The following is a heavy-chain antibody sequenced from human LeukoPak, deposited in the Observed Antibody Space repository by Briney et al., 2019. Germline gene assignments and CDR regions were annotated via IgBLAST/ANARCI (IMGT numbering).Heavy chain of an antibody. V-gene: IGHV1-46*01. J-gene: IGHJ5*02. CDR2: INPSGGST. Sequence: ASVKDSCKASGYTFTSYYMHWVRQAPGQGLEWMGIINPSGGSTSYAQKFQGRVTMTRDTSTSTVYMELSSLRSEDTAVYYCAREVAITFGESWFDPWGQGTLVTVSS. D-gene: IGHD3-16*01. CDR1: GYTFTSYY. CDR3: AREVAITFGESWFDP.